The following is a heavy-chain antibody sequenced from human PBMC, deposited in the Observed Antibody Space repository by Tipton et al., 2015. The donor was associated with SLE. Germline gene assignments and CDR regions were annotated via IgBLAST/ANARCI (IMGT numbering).Heavy chain of an antibody. CDR3: ARVAPSEVFDY. J-gene: IGHJ4*02. CDR1: GGSISSSY. Sequence: TLSLTCSVSGGSISSSYWSWIRQPPGKGLEWIGYIYNSGSSSYNPSLKSRVTMTIDTSKNQFSLELRSVTAADTAVYYCARVAPSEVFDYWGQGTLVTVSS. CDR2: IYNSGSS. V-gene: IGHV4-59*12.